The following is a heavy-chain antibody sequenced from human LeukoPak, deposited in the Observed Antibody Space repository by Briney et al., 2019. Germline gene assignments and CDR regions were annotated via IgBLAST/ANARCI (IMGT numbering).Heavy chain of an antibody. CDR1: GGTFSSYA. D-gene: IGHD5-18*01. J-gene: IGHJ4*02. Sequence: SVKVSCKASGGTFSSYAISWVRQAPGRGLEWMGGIIPIFGTANYAQKFQGRVTITADESTSTAYMELSSLRSEDTAVYYCARGTTMVTNYFDYWGQGTLVTVSS. V-gene: IGHV1-69*01. CDR3: ARGTTMVTNYFDY. CDR2: IIPIFGTA.